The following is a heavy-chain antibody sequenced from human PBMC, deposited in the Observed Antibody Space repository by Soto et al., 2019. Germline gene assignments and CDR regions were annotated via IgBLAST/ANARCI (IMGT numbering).Heavy chain of an antibody. Sequence: VKVSCKASGYTFTGYYVHWVRQAPGQGLEWMGWINPNSGDTYLAQRFQGRVTMNRDTSIGTAYMELRGLTSDDTAEYYCAKGGAIVAAGTRVYLYNAMDVWGQGTTVTVSS. CDR1: GYTFTGYY. CDR2: INPNSGDT. D-gene: IGHD1-26*01. V-gene: IGHV1-2*02. J-gene: IGHJ6*02. CDR3: AKGGAIVAAGTRVYLYNAMDV.